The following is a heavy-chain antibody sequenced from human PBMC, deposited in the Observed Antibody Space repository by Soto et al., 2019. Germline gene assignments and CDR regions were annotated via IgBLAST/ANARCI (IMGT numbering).Heavy chain of an antibody. V-gene: IGHV3-23*01. CDR1: GFTFSSYA. D-gene: IGHD6-19*01. Sequence: EVQLLESGGGLVQPGGSLRLSCAASGFTFSSYAMNWVRQAPGKGLEWVSVISGSGDSTYYADSVKGRCTISRDNSKNTLYLQMNSLRAEDTAVYYCAKRGAGGYFDLWGRGTLVTVSS. CDR3: AKRGAGGYFDL. J-gene: IGHJ2*01. CDR2: ISGSGDST.